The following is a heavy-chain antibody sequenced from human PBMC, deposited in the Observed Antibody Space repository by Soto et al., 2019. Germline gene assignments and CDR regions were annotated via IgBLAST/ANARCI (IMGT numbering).Heavy chain of an antibody. CDR1: GASISSGGYY. Sequence: QVQLQESGPGLVKPSQTLSLTCTVSGASISSGGYYWGWIRQHPGKGLEWIGFIYYIGTSYYNPSLESRITPSVDTSKNHFSLNPTSVTAADTAVYYCARVLRDVLSDRYYWYFDLWGRGTLVTVSS. D-gene: IGHD3-16*02. CDR2: IYYIGTS. CDR3: ARVLRDVLSDRYYWYFDL. J-gene: IGHJ2*01. V-gene: IGHV4-31*03.